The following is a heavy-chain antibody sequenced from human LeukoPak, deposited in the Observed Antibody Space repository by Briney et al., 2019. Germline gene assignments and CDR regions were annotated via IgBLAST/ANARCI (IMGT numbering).Heavy chain of an antibody. CDR3: ARGGGSAFDI. CDR2: INHSGST. V-gene: IGHV4-34*01. CDR1: GGSFSGYY. J-gene: IGHJ3*02. Sequence: SETLSLTCAVYGGSFSGYYRSWIRQPPGKGLEWIGEINHSGSTNYNPSLKSRVTISVDTSKNQFSLKLSSVTAADTAVYYCARGGGSAFDIWGQGTMVTVSS. D-gene: IGHD2-15*01.